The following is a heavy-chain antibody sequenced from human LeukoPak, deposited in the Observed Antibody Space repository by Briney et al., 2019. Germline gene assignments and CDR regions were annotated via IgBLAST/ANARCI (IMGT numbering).Heavy chain of an antibody. D-gene: IGHD2-15*01. CDR1: GGTFGSHA. Sequence: SVKVACKASGGTFGSHAINWARQAPGEGLEWMGGIIPIFGTANYTHKFQGRVSMTADESTATAYMELSGLRAEDTAIYCASALGYCSGGSCYSHYGGGDSWGQGTLVTVSS. V-gene: IGHV1-69*13. CDR3: SALGYCSGGSCYSHYGGGDS. J-gene: IGHJ4*02. CDR2: IIPIFGTA.